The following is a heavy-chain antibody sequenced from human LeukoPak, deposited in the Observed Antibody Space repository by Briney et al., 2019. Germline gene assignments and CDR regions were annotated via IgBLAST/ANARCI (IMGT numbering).Heavy chain of an antibody. CDR1: GYSISSGYY. CDR2: IYHSGST. V-gene: IGHV4-38-2*02. Sequence: SETLSLTCTVSGYSISSGYYWDWIRQPPGKGLEWIGSIYHSGSTYYNPSLKSRVTISVDTSKNQFSLKLSSVTAADTAVYYCARDQNGYFGAFDIWGQGTMVTVSS. J-gene: IGHJ3*02. CDR3: ARDQNGYFGAFDI. D-gene: IGHD3-9*01.